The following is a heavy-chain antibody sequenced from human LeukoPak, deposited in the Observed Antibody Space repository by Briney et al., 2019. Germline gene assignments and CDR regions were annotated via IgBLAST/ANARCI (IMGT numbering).Heavy chain of an antibody. D-gene: IGHD6-19*01. J-gene: IGHJ3*02. CDR3: ARDRAVAGTEALDI. Sequence: SETLSLTCTVSGGSISSGGYYWSWIRQHPGKGLEWIGYIYYSGSTYYNPSLKSRVTISVDTSKNQFSLKLSSVTAADTAVYYCARDRAVAGTEALDIWGQGTMVTVSS. CDR1: GGSISSGGYY. CDR2: IYYSGST. V-gene: IGHV4-31*03.